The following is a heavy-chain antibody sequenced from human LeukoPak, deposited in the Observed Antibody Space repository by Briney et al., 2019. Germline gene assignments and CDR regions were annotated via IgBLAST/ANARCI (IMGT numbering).Heavy chain of an antibody. D-gene: IGHD4-17*01. V-gene: IGHV1-18*01. Sequence: ASVKVSCKASGYSFTTYAMNWVRQAPGQGLEWMGWISDHNGNTNYVQKFQGRVTMTTDTSTSTAYMELRSLRSDDTAVYYCAREGDLNTVTPIFDHWGQGTLVTVSS. CDR2: ISDHNGNT. CDR3: AREGDLNTVTPIFDH. CDR1: GYSFTTYA. J-gene: IGHJ4*02.